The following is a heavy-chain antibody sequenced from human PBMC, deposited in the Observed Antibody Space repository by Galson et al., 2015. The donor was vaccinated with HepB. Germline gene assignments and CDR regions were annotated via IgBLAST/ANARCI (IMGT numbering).Heavy chain of an antibody. CDR2: IYPGDSDA. D-gene: IGHD1-26*01. J-gene: IGHJ3*02. CDR1: GYTFTTYW. CDR3: ARHHPNSGSYYGAFDI. Sequence: QSGAEVKKPGESLKISCWGSGYTFTTYWIGWVRQMPGKGLEWMVIIYPGDSDARYSPSFQGLVTISVHKSINTAYLQLNSLRASDTAIYYCARHHPNSGSYYGAFDIWGQGTMVTVSS. V-gene: IGHV5-51*01.